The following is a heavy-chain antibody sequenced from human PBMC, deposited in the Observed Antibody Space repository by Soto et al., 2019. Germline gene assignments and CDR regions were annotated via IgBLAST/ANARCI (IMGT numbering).Heavy chain of an antibody. Sequence: PGVRLGGYCAASGVTCISYIMNWVRQAPGRWLEWVSRLSIDGFGTSYADSVNGRFHISRDNARNTLVLQMNGLRAEDTAVYYCARDLAGHDYWGRGTLVSVSS. J-gene: IGHJ4*02. CDR1: GVTCISYI. CDR2: LSIDGFGT. D-gene: IGHD3-10*01. CDR3: ARDLAGHDY. V-gene: IGHV3-74*03.